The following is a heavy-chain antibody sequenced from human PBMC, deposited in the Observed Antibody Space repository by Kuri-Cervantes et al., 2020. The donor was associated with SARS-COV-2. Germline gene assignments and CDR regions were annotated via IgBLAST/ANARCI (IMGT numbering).Heavy chain of an antibody. J-gene: IGHJ4*02. D-gene: IGHD2-21*01. V-gene: IGHV3-30*03. CDR1: GGSFSGYY. Sequence: GGSLRLSCAVYGGSFSGYYWSWIRQPPGKGLEWVAIISDDGQNQDFADSVKGRFTISRDNSKNTLCLNMSSLRAEDTAMYYCARDRVGVLDSWGQGTLVTVSS. CDR2: ISDDGQNQ. CDR3: ARDRVGVLDS.